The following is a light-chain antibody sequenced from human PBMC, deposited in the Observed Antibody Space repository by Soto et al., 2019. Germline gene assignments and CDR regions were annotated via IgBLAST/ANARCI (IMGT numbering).Light chain of an antibody. J-gene: IGLJ2*01. CDR1: SSDVGGYNY. V-gene: IGLV2-14*01. Sequence: HSALTQPASVSGSPGQSITISCTGTSSDVGGYNYVSWYQQHPGKAPKLMIYEVSNRPSGVSNRFSGSKSGNTASLTISGLQAEDEADYYCSSYTSSSTLVFGGGTQLTV. CDR2: EVS. CDR3: SSYTSSSTLV.